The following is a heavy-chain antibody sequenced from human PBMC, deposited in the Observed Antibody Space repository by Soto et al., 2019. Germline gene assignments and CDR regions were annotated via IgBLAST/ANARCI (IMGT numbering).Heavy chain of an antibody. CDR2: IYYSVST. CDR1: GGSISSYY. Sequence: KPSETLSLTCTVSGGSISSYYWSWIRQPPGKGLEWIGYIYYSVSTNYNPSLKSRVNISVDTSKNQFSLKLSSVTAADKAVYYCARGEARGLTYYDFWSGSNRSYYYGTEVWDQGTPVDVSS. J-gene: IGHJ6*02. CDR3: ARGEARGLTYYDFWSGSNRSYYYGTEV. D-gene: IGHD3-3*01. V-gene: IGHV4-59*01.